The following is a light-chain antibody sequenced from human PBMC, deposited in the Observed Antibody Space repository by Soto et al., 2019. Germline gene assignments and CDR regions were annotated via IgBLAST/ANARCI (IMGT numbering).Light chain of an antibody. CDR2: GAS. V-gene: IGKV3-20*01. CDR3: QQYDSSFT. Sequence: IVLTQSPATLSLSPGERATLSCTASQHVTTTYIAWYQQKFGQAPRLLIYGASTRATGTPDRFTGGGFGTDFALTICRVEPEDFAVYYCQQYDSSFTFGGGTKVEMK. J-gene: IGKJ4*01. CDR1: QHVTTTY.